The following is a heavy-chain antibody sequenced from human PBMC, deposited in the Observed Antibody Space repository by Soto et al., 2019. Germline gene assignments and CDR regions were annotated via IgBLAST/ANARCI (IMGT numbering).Heavy chain of an antibody. CDR2: ISPLKGNT. CDR3: ARSGEHPFDF. D-gene: IGHD3-10*01. J-gene: IGHJ4*02. Sequence: ASVKVSCKASGYTFTNYVLHWVRQAPGQGVEWMGWISPLKGNTKYAQKVHGRVSVTTNTATNTLYMGLSGLRYDETALYYCARSGEHPFDFRCQGLLVPLSS. CDR1: GYTFTNYV. V-gene: IGHV1-18*01.